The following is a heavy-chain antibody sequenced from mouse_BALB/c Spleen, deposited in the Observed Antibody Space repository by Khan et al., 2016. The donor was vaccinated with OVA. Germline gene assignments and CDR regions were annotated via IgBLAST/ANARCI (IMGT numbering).Heavy chain of an antibody. CDR1: GYTFTNFG. J-gene: IGHJ1*01. CDR2: INTYTGEP. CDR3: ARGASYWYFDV. Sequence: QIQLVQSGPELKKPGETVKISCKASGYTFTNFGMNWVKQAPGKDLKWMGWINTYTGEPTYADDFKGRFAFSLETSASTAYLQINNLKNEDMATYFCARGASYWYFDVWGAGTTVTVSS. V-gene: IGHV9-1*02.